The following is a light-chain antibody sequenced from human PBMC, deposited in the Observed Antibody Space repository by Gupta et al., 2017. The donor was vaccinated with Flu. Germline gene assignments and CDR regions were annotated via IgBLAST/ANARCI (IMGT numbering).Light chain of an antibody. CDR1: SSNFGADYD. V-gene: IGLV1-40*01. J-gene: IGLJ3*02. CDR2: DNN. Sequence: QSVLTQPPSVSGAQGQRVTISCTGSSSNFGADYDVHWYQQLPGTTPKLLIYDNNNRPSGVPDRFSASKSGTSASLAFTGLQAEDEASYYCQSYDTGLRGSVFGGGTKLTVL. CDR3: QSYDTGLRGSV.